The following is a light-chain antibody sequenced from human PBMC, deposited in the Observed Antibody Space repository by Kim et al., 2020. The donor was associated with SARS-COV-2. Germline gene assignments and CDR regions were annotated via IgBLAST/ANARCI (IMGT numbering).Light chain of an antibody. CDR1: QSVSSSY. Sequence: EIVLTQSPGTLSLSPGERATLSCRASQSVSSSYLAWYQQKPGQAPRLLIYGASSRATGIPDRFSGSGSGTDFTLTTSRLEPEDFAVYYWQQYGSSRTFGQGTKVDIK. CDR2: GAS. V-gene: IGKV3-20*01. CDR3: QQYGSSRT. J-gene: IGKJ1*01.